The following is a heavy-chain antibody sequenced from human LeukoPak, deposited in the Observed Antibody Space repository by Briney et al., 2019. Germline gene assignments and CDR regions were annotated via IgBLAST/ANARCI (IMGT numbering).Heavy chain of an antibody. CDR1: GFTFSSYE. CDR3: AKETDDY. Sequence: GGSLRLSCAASGFTFSSYEMNWVRQAPGKGLEWVSYISSSGTTYYADSVKGRFTISRDNSKNTLYLQMNSLRAEDTAVYYCAKETDDYWGQGTLVTVSS. V-gene: IGHV3-48*03. CDR2: ISSSGTT. J-gene: IGHJ4*02.